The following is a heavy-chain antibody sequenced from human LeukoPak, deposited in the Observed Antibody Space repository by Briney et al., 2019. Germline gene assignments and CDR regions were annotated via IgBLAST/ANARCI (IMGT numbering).Heavy chain of an antibody. D-gene: IGHD3-10*01. CDR1: GFTFSSYA. CDR2: ISTSSSDI. Sequence: GGSLRLSCVASGFTFSSYAMNWVRQAPGKGLEWVSTISTSSSDIYYADSLKGRFTISRDNAKNSLYLQMNSLRAEDTAVYYCARDFGFWGQGTLVTVSS. J-gene: IGHJ4*02. V-gene: IGHV3-21*01. CDR3: ARDFGF.